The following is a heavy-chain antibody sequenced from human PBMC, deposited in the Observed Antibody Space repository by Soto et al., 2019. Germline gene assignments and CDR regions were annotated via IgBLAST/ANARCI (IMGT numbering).Heavy chain of an antibody. Sequence: SVKVSCKASGFTFTSSAVRWVRQARGQRLEWIGWIVVGSGNTNYAQKFQERVTITRDMSTSTAYMELSSLRSEDTAVYYCAAGAGGATTPYYFDYWGQGTLVTVSS. J-gene: IGHJ4*02. CDR1: GFTFTSSA. CDR2: IVVGSGNT. CDR3: AAGAGGATTPYYFDY. V-gene: IGHV1-58*01. D-gene: IGHD3-16*01.